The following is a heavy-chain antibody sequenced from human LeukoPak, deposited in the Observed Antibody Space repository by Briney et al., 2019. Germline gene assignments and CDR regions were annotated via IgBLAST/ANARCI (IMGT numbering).Heavy chain of an antibody. CDR2: ISGSGGST. Sequence: GGSLRLSCAASGVTFRSYAMSWVRQAPGKGLEWVSAISGSGGSTYYADSVKGRFTISRDNSKNTLYLQMNSLRAEDTAVYYCALIVVVVAATSLDYWGQGTLVTVSS. CDR3: ALIVVVVAATSLDY. V-gene: IGHV3-23*01. D-gene: IGHD2-15*01. CDR1: GVTFRSYA. J-gene: IGHJ4*02.